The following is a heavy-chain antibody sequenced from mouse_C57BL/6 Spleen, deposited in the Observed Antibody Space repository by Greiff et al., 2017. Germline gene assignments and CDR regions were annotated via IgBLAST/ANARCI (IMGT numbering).Heavy chain of an antibody. D-gene: IGHD1-1*01. CDR1: GYTFTSYW. CDR3: ASPYYYGSSY. J-gene: IGHJ2*01. V-gene: IGHV1-59*01. Sequence: QVQLQQPGAELVRPGTSVKLSCKASGYTFTSYWMHWVKQRPGQGLEWIGVIDPSDSYTNYNQKFKGKATLTVDTSSSTAYMQLSSLSSEDSAVYYCASPYYYGSSYWGQGTTLTVSS. CDR2: IDPSDSYT.